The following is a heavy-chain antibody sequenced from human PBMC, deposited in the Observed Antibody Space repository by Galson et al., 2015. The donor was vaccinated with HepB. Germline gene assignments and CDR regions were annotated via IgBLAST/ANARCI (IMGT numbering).Heavy chain of an antibody. CDR1: EFTFSAYW. Sequence: SLRLSCAVSEFTFSAYWMHWVRQAPGKGLVWVSRINSDGSSISYADSVRGRFTISRDNAKKTLYLQMNSLRVEDTAVYYCARDWPYCSGGNCYWKSMDVWGQGTTVTVSS. D-gene: IGHD2-15*01. CDR2: INSDGSSI. V-gene: IGHV3-74*01. J-gene: IGHJ6*02. CDR3: ARDWPYCSGGNCYWKSMDV.